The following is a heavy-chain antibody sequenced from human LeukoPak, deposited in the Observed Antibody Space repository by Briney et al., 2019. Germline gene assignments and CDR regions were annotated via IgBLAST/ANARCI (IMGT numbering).Heavy chain of an antibody. J-gene: IGHJ4*02. CDR3: AKVSVCYGCYLDY. CDR2: INGAGDNT. V-gene: IGHV3-23*01. CDR1: GYTVSSHG. D-gene: IGHD3-16*01. Sequence: QTGRSLRLSCAASGYTVSSHGLTWVRQAPGKGLEWVSTINGAGDNTYYAETVKGRFTISRDNSKNTLYLQMHSLRAEDTAIYYCAKVSVCYGCYLDYWGQGTLVTVS.